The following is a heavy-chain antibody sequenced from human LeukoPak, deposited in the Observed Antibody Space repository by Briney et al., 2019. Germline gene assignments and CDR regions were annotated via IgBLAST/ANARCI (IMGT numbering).Heavy chain of an antibody. J-gene: IGHJ5*02. CDR3: AKTWSVVVAATPFDP. CDR1: GFTFSSYA. CDR2: ISGSGGST. D-gene: IGHD2-15*01. V-gene: IGHV3-23*01. Sequence: GGSLRLSCAASGFTFSSYAMSWVRQAPGKGREWVSAISGSGGSTYYADSVKGRFTISRDNSKNTLYLQMNSLRAEDTAVYYCAKTWSVVVAATPFDPWGQGTLVTVSS.